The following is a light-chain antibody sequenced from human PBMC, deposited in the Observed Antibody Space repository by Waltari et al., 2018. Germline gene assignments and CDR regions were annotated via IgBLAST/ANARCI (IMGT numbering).Light chain of an antibody. Sequence: DVRLTQSPSSLSASVGDRLSITCRASQVIHDYLHWYRQRPGKAPELLIHSSSTLQSGAPSRFSGSGSGTDFTLTISNLQPEDFATYYCQQSYSTPQTFGQGTKVEI. J-gene: IGKJ1*01. CDR3: QQSYSTPQT. V-gene: IGKV1-39*01. CDR1: QVIHDY. CDR2: SSS.